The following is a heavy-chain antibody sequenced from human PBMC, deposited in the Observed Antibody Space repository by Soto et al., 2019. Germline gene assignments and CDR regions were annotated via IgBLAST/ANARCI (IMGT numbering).Heavy chain of an antibody. CDR1: GDTFTDYY. D-gene: IGHD2-21*02. J-gene: IGHJ4*02. CDR3: TREGHVVVVTAAYDY. Sequence: QVQLVQSGAEVKKPGASVKVSCKASGDTFTDYYIHWVRQAPGQGLEWMGTVNPSVGHTTYAQYFLGRTTITRDTSSSTLFGVLTTLISEATAVYYCTREGHVVVVTAAYDYRGQGTLVTVSS. CDR2: VNPSVGHT. V-gene: IGHV1-46*01.